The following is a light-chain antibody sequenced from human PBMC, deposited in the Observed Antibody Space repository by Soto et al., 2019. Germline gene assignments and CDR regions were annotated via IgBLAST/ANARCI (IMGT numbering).Light chain of an antibody. CDR2: AAS. Sequence: EIVLTHSPGSLSFSQGEGSTLSCRASETIKQNYLACYQQQPGQAPRLLIYAASRRATGIPDRFSGSGAGTDFTLTISSLQSEDLAVYYCPPCTARPRRSGQGTKVDIK. V-gene: IGKV3-20*01. CDR1: ETIKQNY. J-gene: IGKJ1*01. CDR3: PPCTARPRR.